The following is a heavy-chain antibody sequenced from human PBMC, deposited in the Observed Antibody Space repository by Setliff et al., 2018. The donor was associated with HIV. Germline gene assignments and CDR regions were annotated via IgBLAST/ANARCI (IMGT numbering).Heavy chain of an antibody. CDR3: ARDYCSGGSCVDAFDI. CDR1: GFTFSSYW. V-gene: IGHV3-7*01. J-gene: IGHJ3*02. Sequence: GGSLRLSCAASGFTFSSYWMSWVRQAPGKGLEWVANIKQDGSEKYYVDSVKGRFTISRDNAKNSLYLQMDSLRAEDTAVYYCARDYCSGGSCVDAFDIWGQGTMVTVSS. D-gene: IGHD2-15*01. CDR2: IKQDGSEK.